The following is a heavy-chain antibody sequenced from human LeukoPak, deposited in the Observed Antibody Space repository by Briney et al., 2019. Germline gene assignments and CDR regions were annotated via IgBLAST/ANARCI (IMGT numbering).Heavy chain of an antibody. CDR1: GLAFSYYW. J-gene: IGHJ4*02. V-gene: IGHV3-7*01. Sequence: GGSLRLSCAASGLAFSYYWMSCVRQAPGKGLEWVAHIKQDGSEKHYVDSVKGRFTVSRDNAKNSLYLQMNSLRAEDTAVYYCAVYYSSGPIAYWGQGTLVTVSS. CDR3: AVYYSSGPIAY. CDR2: IKQDGSEK. D-gene: IGHD3-22*01.